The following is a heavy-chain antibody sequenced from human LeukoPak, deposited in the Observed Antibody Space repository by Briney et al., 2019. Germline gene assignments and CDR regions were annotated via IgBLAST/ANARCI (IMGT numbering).Heavy chain of an antibody. CDR3: AREGGFYRPLDY. CDR1: GGSVTSTHW. J-gene: IGHJ4*02. V-gene: IGHV4-4*02. D-gene: IGHD3-3*01. CDR2: VHLDGRT. Sequence: SETLSLTCAVSGGSVTSTHWWTWVRQPPGKGLEWIGEVHLDGRTNYNPSLTGRLTMSVDLYENHISLKMTSVTAADTAVYYCAREGGFYRPLDYSGQGMLVTVSS.